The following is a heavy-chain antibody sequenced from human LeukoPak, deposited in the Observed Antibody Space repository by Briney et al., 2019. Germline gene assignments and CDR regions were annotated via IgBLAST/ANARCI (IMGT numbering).Heavy chain of an antibody. CDR1: GYSFDSYW. V-gene: IGHV5-51*01. CDR3: ARLPYTASSQNY. D-gene: IGHD2-2*02. J-gene: IGHJ4*02. CDR2: IFPRDSDT. Sequence: GESLKISCKGSGYSFDSYWIGWVRQMPGKGRGWVGIIFPRDSDTRYGPSFQDHVTISADKSSNTAYLQWNSLKASDTAMYYCARLPYTASSQNYWGLGTLVTVSS.